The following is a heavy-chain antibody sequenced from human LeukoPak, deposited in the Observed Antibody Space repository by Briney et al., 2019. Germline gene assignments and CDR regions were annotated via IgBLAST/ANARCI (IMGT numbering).Heavy chain of an antibody. J-gene: IGHJ6*02. V-gene: IGHV4-4*02. CDR2: IYHSGST. CDR3: AGGREVLRFLEWLEGDYYGMDV. CDR1: GGSISSSNW. Sequence: SETLSLTCAVSGGSISSSNWWSWVRQPPGKGLEWIGEIYHSGSTNYNPSLKSRVTISVDKSKNQFSLKLSSVTAADTAVYYCAGGREVLRFLEWLEGDYYGMDVWGQGTTVTVSS. D-gene: IGHD3-3*01.